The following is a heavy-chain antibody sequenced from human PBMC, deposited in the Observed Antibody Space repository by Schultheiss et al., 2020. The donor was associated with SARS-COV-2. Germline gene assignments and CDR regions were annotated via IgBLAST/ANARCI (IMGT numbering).Heavy chain of an antibody. V-gene: IGHV4-39*01. D-gene: IGHD3-3*01. CDR1: GGSISSSNYY. Sequence: SETLSLTCTVSGGSISSSNYYWSWIRQPPGKGLEWIGSIYYSGSTYYNPSLKSRVTISVDTSKNQFSLKLSSVTAADTAVYYCARLGLRFLEGFDPWGQGTLVTVSS. CDR2: IYYSGST. J-gene: IGHJ5*02. CDR3: ARLGLRFLEGFDP.